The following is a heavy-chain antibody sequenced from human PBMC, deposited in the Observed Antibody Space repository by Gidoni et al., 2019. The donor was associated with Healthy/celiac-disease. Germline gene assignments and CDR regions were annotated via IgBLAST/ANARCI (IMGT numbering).Heavy chain of an antibody. CDR3: ARRERVSIAVAVGWFDP. CDR2: INHSGSP. V-gene: IGHV4-34*01. Sequence: QVQLQQWGAGLLKPSETLSLTCAVYGGSFSGYYWSWIRQPPGKGLEWIGKINHSGSPNYNPSLKSRVTISVDTSKNQFSLKLSSVTAADTAVYYCARRERVSIAVAVGWFDPWGQGTLVTVSS. D-gene: IGHD6-19*01. J-gene: IGHJ5*02. CDR1: GGSFSGYY.